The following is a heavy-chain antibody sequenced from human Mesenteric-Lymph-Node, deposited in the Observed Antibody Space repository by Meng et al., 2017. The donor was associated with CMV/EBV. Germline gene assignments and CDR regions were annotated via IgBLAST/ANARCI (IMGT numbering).Heavy chain of an antibody. CDR1: GFTFSSYA. V-gene: IGHV3-23*01. CDR3: ARVSFSGASPDY. CDR2: ISGSGGST. Sequence: GESLKISCAASGFTFSSYAMSWVRQAPGKGLEWVSAISGSGGSTYYADSVKGRFTISRDNSKNTLYLQMNSLRAEDTAVYYCARVSFSGASPDYWGQGTLVTVSS. J-gene: IGHJ4*02. D-gene: IGHD6-25*01.